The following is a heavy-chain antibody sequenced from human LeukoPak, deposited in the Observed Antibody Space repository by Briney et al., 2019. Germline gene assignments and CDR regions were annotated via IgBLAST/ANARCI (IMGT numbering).Heavy chain of an antibody. CDR2: MNPNSGNT. D-gene: IGHD6-13*01. CDR3: ARGWRSSSWYLSAYYYYGMDV. CDR1: GGTFSSYA. J-gene: IGHJ6*02. Sequence: GSSVKVSCKASGGTFSSYAISWVRQAPGQGLEWMGWMNPNSGNTGYAQKFQGRVTMTRNTSISTAYMELSSLRSEDTAVYYCARGWRSSSWYLSAYYYYGMDVWGQGTTVTVSS. V-gene: IGHV1-8*02.